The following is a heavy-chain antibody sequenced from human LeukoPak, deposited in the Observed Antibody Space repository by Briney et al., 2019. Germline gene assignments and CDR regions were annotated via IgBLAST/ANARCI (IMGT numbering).Heavy chain of an antibody. J-gene: IGHJ4*02. V-gene: IGHV3-20*04. Sequence: GGSLRLSCAASGFTFDDYGMSWVRQAPGKGLEWVSGINWNGGSTGYADSVKGRFTISRDNAKNSLYLQMNSLRAEDTALYYCARVQGEDSRSYPIDYWGQGTLVTVSS. CDR2: INWNGGST. D-gene: IGHD6-6*01. CDR3: ARVQGEDSRSYPIDY. CDR1: GFTFDDYG.